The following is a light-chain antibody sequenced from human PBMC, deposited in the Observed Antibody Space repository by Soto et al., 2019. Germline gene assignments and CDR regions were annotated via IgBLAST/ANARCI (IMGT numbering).Light chain of an antibody. CDR2: LGS. Sequence: DIVMTQSPLSLPVTPGEPASISCRSSQSLLHSNGYNYLDWYLQKPGHSPQLLIYLGSNRASGVPVRFSGSGSGTDFTLKISRVEAEDVGVYYCMQALQTPLTFGGGTKVEIK. J-gene: IGKJ4*01. CDR3: MQALQTPLT. CDR1: QSLLHSNGYNY. V-gene: IGKV2-28*01.